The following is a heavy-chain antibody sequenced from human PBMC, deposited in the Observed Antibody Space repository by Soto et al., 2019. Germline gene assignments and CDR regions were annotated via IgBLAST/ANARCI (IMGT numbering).Heavy chain of an antibody. CDR2: IIPIFGTA. Sequence: GASVKVSCKASGGTFSSYAISWVRQAPGQGLEWMGGIIPIFGTANYAQKFQGRVTITADESTSTAYMELSSLRSEDTAVYYCARGLVPAAIRIYYGMDVWGQGTTVIVSS. CDR3: ARGLVPAAIRIYYGMDV. V-gene: IGHV1-69*13. CDR1: GGTFSSYA. D-gene: IGHD2-2*01. J-gene: IGHJ6*02.